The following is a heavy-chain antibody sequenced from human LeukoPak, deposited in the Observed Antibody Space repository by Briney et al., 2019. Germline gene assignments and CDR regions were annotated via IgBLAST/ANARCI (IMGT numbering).Heavy chain of an antibody. CDR3: AREFGGEMATITLGY. V-gene: IGHV3-66*01. CDR1: GFTVSSNY. Sequence: GGSLRLSCAASGFTVSSNYMSWVRQAPGKGLEWVSVIFSGGSTYYADSVKGRFTISRDNSKNTLYLQMNSLRAEDTAVYYCAREFGGEMATITLGYWGQGTLVTVSS. J-gene: IGHJ4*02. D-gene: IGHD5-24*01. CDR2: IFSGGST.